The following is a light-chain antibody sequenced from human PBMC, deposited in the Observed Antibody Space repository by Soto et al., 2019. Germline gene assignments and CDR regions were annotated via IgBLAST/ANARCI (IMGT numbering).Light chain of an antibody. V-gene: IGKV3-15*01. CDR3: LEYNNWPRWT. CDR1: QSVSSD. Sequence: EVVMTQSPATLSVSPGERATVSCRASQSVSSDLAWYQQQPGQAPRLLIYGVSTRATGIPARFSGSGSGTDFTLTISSLQPEDFAVYYCLEYNNWPRWTFGQGTKVDIK. CDR2: GVS. J-gene: IGKJ1*01.